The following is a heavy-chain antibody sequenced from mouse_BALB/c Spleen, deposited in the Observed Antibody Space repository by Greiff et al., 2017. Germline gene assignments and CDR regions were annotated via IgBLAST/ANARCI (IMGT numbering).Heavy chain of an antibody. CDR2: IDPSDSYT. J-gene: IGHJ4*01. D-gene: IGHD2-14*01. Sequence: QVQLQQPGAELVKPGASVKLSCKASGYTFTSYWMHWVKQRPGQGLEWIGEIDPSDSYTNYNQKFKGKATLTVDKSSSTAYMQLSSLTSEDSAVYYCARGEVRRAMDYWGQGTSVTVSS. CDR1: GYTFTSYW. CDR3: ARGEVRRAMDY. V-gene: IGHV1-69*02.